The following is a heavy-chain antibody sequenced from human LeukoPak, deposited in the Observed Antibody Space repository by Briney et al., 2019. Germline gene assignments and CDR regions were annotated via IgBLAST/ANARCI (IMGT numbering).Heavy chain of an antibody. CDR2: ISGSGGST. V-gene: IGHV3-23*01. Sequence: GGSLRLSCAASGFTFSSYAVSWVRQAPGKGLEWVSAISGSGGSTYYADSVKGRFTISRDNSRNTLYLQMNSLRAEDTTVYYCAKHIRYCNGGSCFTYYYYEMDVWGRGTTVTVSS. D-gene: IGHD2-15*01. CDR1: GFTFSSYA. CDR3: AKHIRYCNGGSCFTYYYYEMDV. J-gene: IGHJ6*02.